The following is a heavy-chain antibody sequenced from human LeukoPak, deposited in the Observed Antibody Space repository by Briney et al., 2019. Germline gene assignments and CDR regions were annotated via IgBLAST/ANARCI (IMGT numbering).Heavy chain of an antibody. Sequence: GGSLRLSCAASGFTFSSYAMSWVRQAPGKGLEWVSAISGSGGSTCYADSVKGRFTISRDNSKNTLYLQMNSLRAEDTAVYYCAKDRALLWFGGWGQGTLVTVSS. CDR2: ISGSGGST. CDR1: GFTFSSYA. CDR3: AKDRALLWFGG. J-gene: IGHJ4*02. V-gene: IGHV3-23*01. D-gene: IGHD3-10*01.